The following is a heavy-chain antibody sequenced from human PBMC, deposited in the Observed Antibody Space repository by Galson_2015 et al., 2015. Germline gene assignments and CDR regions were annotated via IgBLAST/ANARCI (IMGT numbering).Heavy chain of an antibody. CDR1: GCTFTSYY. CDR2: INPSGGST. D-gene: IGHD3-16*01. V-gene: IGHV1-46*01. Sequence: SVKVSCKASGCTFTSYYMHWVRQAPGQGLEWMGIINPSGGSTSYAQKFQGRVTMTRDTSTSTVYMELSSLRSEDTAVYYCARGRRDDYVWGSYRTYYMDVWGKGTTVTVSS. CDR3: ARGRRDDYVWGSYRTYYMDV. J-gene: IGHJ6*03.